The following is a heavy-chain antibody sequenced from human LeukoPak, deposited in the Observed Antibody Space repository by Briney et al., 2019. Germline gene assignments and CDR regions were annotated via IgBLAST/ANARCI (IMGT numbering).Heavy chain of an antibody. V-gene: IGHV4-61*01. Sequence: SETLSLTCTVSGDSVSSGTYYWSWIRQPPGKGLEWIGYIYYSGSTNYNPSLKSRVTISVDTSKNQFSPKLSSVTAADTAVYYCARITGGSGWYYFDYWGQGTLVTVSS. D-gene: IGHD6-19*01. CDR3: ARITGGSGWYYFDY. CDR2: IYYSGST. CDR1: GDSVSSGTYY. J-gene: IGHJ4*02.